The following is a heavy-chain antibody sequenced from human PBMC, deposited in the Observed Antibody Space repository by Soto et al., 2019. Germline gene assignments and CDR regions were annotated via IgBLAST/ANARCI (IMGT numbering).Heavy chain of an antibody. CDR2: ISGSAGNT. D-gene: IGHD4-17*01. V-gene: IGHV3-23*01. Sequence: VGSLRLSCAASGFTFSSYAMAWVRQAPGEGLEWVSGISGSAGNTYYADSVKGRFTISRDNSKNTLYLQMSSLRAEDTAVYYCAKDRGLRRFDYWGQGTLVTVSS. CDR3: AKDRGLRRFDY. J-gene: IGHJ4*02. CDR1: GFTFSSYA.